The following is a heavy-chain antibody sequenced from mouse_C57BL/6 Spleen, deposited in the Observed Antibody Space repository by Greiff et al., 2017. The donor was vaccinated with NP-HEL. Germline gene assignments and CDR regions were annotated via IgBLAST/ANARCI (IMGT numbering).Heavy chain of an antibody. CDR1: GFTFSDYY. CDR3: ASSYDGYFFAY. D-gene: IGHD2-3*01. Sequence: EVHLVESEGGLVQPGSSMKLSCTASGFTFSDYYMAWVRQVPEKGLEWVANIDYDGSSTYYLDSLKSRFIISRDNAKNILYLQMSSLKSEDTATYYCASSYDGYFFAYWGQGTLVTVSA. J-gene: IGHJ3*01. CDR2: IDYDGSST. V-gene: IGHV5-16*01.